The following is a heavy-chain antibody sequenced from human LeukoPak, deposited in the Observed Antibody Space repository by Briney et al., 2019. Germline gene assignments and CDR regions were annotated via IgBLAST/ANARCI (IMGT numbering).Heavy chain of an antibody. D-gene: IGHD2-2*01. J-gene: IGHJ4*02. CDR2: IRYDGSNK. CDR3: AKDPAAIPSYFDY. V-gene: IGHV3-30*02. CDR1: GFTFSSYG. Sequence: PGGSLRLSCAASGFTFSSYGMHWVRQAPGKGLEWVAFIRYDGSNKYYADSVKGRFTISRDNSKNTLYLQMNSLRAEDTAVSYCAKDPAAIPSYFDYWGQGTLVTVSS.